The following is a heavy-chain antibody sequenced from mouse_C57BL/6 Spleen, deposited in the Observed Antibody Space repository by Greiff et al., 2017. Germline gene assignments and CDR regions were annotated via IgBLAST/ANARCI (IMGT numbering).Heavy chain of an antibody. CDR2: INPSNGGT. CDR3: ARGGTTVVAPDY. D-gene: IGHD1-1*01. J-gene: IGHJ2*01. V-gene: IGHV1-53*01. Sequence: VKLQQPGTELVKPGASVKLSCKASGYTFTSYWMHWVKQRPGQGLEWIGNINPSNGGTNYNEKFKSKATLTVDKSSSTAYMQLSSLTSEDSAVYYCARGGTTVVAPDYWGQGTTLTVSS. CDR1: GYTFTSYW.